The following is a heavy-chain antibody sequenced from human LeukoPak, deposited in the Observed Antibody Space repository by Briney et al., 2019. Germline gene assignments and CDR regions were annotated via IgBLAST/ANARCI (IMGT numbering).Heavy chain of an antibody. CDR1: GFTFSSYA. V-gene: IGHV3-23*01. CDR3: AIGGYCSGGSCHPFDY. Sequence: SGGSLRLSCAASGFTFSSYAMSWVRLAPGKGLEWVSAISGSGGSTYYADSVKGRFTISRDNSKNTLYLQMNSLRAEDTAVYYCAIGGYCSGGSCHPFDYWGQGTLVTVSS. D-gene: IGHD2-15*01. CDR2: ISGSGGST. J-gene: IGHJ4*02.